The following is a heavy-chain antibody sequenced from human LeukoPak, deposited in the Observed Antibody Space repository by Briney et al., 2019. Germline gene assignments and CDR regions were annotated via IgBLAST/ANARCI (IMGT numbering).Heavy chain of an antibody. V-gene: IGHV3-23*01. J-gene: IGHJ3*02. CDR1: GFTFSGYA. CDR3: AISFYGSGSYYPDDAFDI. CDR2: LSGSGAST. Sequence: GGSLRLSCTASGFTFSGYAMSWVRQAPGKGLDWVSGLSGSGASTYYADSVKGRFTISRDNSKTTLYLQMSSLRAEDTAVYYCAISFYGSGSYYPDDAFDIWGQGTMVTVSS. D-gene: IGHD3-10*01.